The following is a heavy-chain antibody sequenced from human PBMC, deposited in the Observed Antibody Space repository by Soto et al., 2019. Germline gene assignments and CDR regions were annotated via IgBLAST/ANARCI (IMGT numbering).Heavy chain of an antibody. V-gene: IGHV4-31*03. CDR3: ARVRETYFDS. CDR1: GGSISSDGDYYR. CDR2: IYDSGSP. J-gene: IGHJ4*02. Sequence: QMQLQESGPGLVSPSQTLSLTCTVSGGSISSDGDYYRWSWIRQHPGKGLEWIGYIYDSGSPYYHPSLESRVTVSVATSKNPFSLKLSSLTAADTAVYYCARVRETYFDSWGQGILVTVSS.